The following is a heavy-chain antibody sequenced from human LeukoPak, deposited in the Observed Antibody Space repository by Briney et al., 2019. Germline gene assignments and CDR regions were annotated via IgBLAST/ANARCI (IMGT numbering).Heavy chain of an antibody. Sequence: SEIPSLTCTVSNYSISSGYYWGWIRPAPGKGLEWIGTIYHSGSTYYNPSLKSRLTISVDTSKNHFSLRLTSVTAADTAIYYCARLMMSNIGYLDVWGKGTTVTVSS. CDR2: IYHSGST. J-gene: IGHJ6*03. V-gene: IGHV4-38-2*02. D-gene: IGHD2/OR15-2a*01. CDR1: NYSISSGYY. CDR3: ARLMMSNIGYLDV.